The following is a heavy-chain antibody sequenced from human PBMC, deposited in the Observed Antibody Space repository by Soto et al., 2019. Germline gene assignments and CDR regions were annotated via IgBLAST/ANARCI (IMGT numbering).Heavy chain of an antibody. CDR2: ISSSSSTI. CDR1: GFTFSSYS. D-gene: IGHD6-19*01. V-gene: IGHV3-48*02. Sequence: GGSLRLSCAASGFTFSSYSMNWVRQAPGKGLEWVSYISSSSSTIYYADSVKGRFTISRDNAKNSLYLQMNSLRDEDTAVYYCARVLPAHSSGWYLGYYYGMDVWGQGTTVTVSS. J-gene: IGHJ6*02. CDR3: ARVLPAHSSGWYLGYYYGMDV.